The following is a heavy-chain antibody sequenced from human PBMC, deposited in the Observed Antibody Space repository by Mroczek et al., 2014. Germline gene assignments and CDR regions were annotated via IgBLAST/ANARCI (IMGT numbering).Heavy chain of an antibody. J-gene: IGHJ4*02. V-gene: IGHV4-34*01. CDR2: INHSGST. CDR3: ARADCSSTSCPTDY. D-gene: IGHD2-2*01. CDR1: GGSVQWLL. Sequence: QVQLQHGAAGLLKPSETLSLTCAVYGGSVQWLLLELDPPAPTGRGLEWIGEINHSGSTNYNPSLKSRVTISVDTSKNQFSLKLSSVTAADTAVYYCARADCSSTSCPTDYWGQGTLVTVPS.